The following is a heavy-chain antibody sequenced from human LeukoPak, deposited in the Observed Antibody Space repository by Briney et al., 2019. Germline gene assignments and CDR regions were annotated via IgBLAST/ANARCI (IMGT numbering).Heavy chain of an antibody. CDR3: ARDFGLSGYDLLDY. CDR1: GFTFCSLW. CDR2: IKLDGCEK. V-gene: IGHV3-7*01. Sequence: GGSLRLSCAVSGFTFCSLWMTWLRKSPGKGLEWVANIKLDGCEKYYADSVKGRFSISRDNAKNSLYLQMNSLRVEDTAVYYCARDFGLSGYDLLDYWGQGTLVTVSS. D-gene: IGHD5-12*01. J-gene: IGHJ4*02.